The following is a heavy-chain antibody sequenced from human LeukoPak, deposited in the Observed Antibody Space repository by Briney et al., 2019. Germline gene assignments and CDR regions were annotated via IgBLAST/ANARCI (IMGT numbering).Heavy chain of an antibody. CDR3: ARVLPYYDSSGQPPAAFDI. CDR2: IYYSGST. CDR1: GGSISSYY. D-gene: IGHD3-22*01. Sequence: PSETLSLTCTVSGGSISSYYWSWIRQPPGKGLEWIGYIYYSGSTNYNPSLKSRVTISVDTSKNQFSLKLSSVTAADTAVYYCARVLPYYDSSGQPPAAFDIWGQGTMVTVSS. J-gene: IGHJ3*02. V-gene: IGHV4-59*01.